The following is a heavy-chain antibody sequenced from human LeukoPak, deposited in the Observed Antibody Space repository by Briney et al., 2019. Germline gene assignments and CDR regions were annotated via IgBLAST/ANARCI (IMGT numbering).Heavy chain of an antibody. CDR1: GGTFSSYD. Sequence: ASVKVSCKASGGTFSSYDINWVRQATGQGLEWMGWMNPNSGNTGYAQKFQGRVTITRNTSISTAYMELSSLRSEDTAVYYCARAPPIFGPRAGFDYWGQGTLVTVSS. CDR2: MNPNSGNT. CDR3: ARAPPIFGPRAGFDY. J-gene: IGHJ4*02. D-gene: IGHD3-3*01. V-gene: IGHV1-8*03.